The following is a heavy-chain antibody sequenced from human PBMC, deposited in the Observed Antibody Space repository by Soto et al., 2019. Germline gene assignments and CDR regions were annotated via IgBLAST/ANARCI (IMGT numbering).Heavy chain of an antibody. Sequence: QVQLQQWGAGLLKPSETLSLTCAVYGGSFSGYYWSWIRQPPGKGLEWIGEINHSGSTNYNPSLKRRVTISVDTSKNQFSLKLSSVTAADTAVYYCARGARPSNYVDYWGQGTLVTVSS. CDR1: GGSFSGYY. CDR3: ARGARPSNYVDY. CDR2: INHSGST. D-gene: IGHD1-1*01. J-gene: IGHJ4*02. V-gene: IGHV4-34*01.